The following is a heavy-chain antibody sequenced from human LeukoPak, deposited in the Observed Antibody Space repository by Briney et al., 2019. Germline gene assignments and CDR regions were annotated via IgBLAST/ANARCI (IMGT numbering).Heavy chain of an antibody. V-gene: IGHV3-9*03. J-gene: IGHJ5*02. CDR1: GFTFDDYA. CDR2: ISWNSGSI. CDR3: AKDMLPCGSYLSS. D-gene: IGHD1-26*01. Sequence: PGRSLRLSCAASGFTFDDYAMHWVRQAPGKGLEWVSGISWNSGSIGYADSVKGRFTISRDNAKNSLYLQMNSLRAEDMALYYCAKDMLPCGSYLSSWGQGTLVTVSS.